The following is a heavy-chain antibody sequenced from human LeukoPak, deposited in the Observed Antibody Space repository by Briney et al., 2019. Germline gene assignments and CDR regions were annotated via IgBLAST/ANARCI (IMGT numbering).Heavy chain of an antibody. CDR2: ISGSGGST. V-gene: IGHV3-23*01. CDR1: GFTFSSYA. CDR3: AKDLPSYDYVWGSYRSNDAFDI. Sequence: GGSLRLSCAASGFTFSSYAMSWVRQAPGKGLEWVSAISGSGGSTYYADSVKGRFTISRDNSKNTLYLQMSSLRAEDTAVYYCAKDLPSYDYVWGSYRSNDAFDIWGQGTMVTVSS. D-gene: IGHD3-16*02. J-gene: IGHJ3*02.